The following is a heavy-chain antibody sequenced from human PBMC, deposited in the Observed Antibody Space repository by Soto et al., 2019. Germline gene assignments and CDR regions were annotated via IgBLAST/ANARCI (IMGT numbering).Heavy chain of an antibody. CDR3: VKTRIAVPELMGYYYGFDV. CDR1: GFTFSTFA. CDR2: IDSNGGSA. Sequence: TGGSLRLSCSASGFTFSTFAMHWVRQAPGKGLEHISTIDSNGGSAYYADSVKGRFTISRDNSKNTLSLQMSSLKPEDTAVFYCVKTRIAVPELMGYYYGFDVWGQGTTVTVSS. J-gene: IGHJ6*02. D-gene: IGHD3-10*01. V-gene: IGHV3-64D*06.